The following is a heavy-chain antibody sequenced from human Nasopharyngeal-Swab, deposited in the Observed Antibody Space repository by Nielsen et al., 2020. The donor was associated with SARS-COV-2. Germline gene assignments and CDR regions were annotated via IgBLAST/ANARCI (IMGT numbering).Heavy chain of an antibody. CDR3: AREYSTRWYVFGY. CDR1: GYTFTSYA. CDR2: INTNTGNP. D-gene: IGHD2/OR15-2a*01. Sequence: ASVKVSCKASGYTFTSYAMNWVRQAPGQGLEWMGWINTNTGNPTYAPGFTGRFVFSLDTSVSTAYLQISSLKGEDTAVYYCAREYSTRWYVFGYWGQGTLVTASS. J-gene: IGHJ4*02. V-gene: IGHV7-4-1*02.